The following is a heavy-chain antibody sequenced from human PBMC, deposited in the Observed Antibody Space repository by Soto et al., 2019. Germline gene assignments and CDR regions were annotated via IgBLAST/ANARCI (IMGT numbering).Heavy chain of an antibody. Sequence: EVQLMESGGGLVKAGGSLRLSCAASGFTFSSYTMNWVRQAPGKGLEWVSSISSSNFYLEYTDSVRGRFTSSRDNAENSLFLQMNSLRAEDTAVYFCARSRLNGYYFDYWGQGIVVTVSS. CDR3: ARSRLNGYYFDY. CDR2: ISSSNFYL. V-gene: IGHV3-21*01. D-gene: IGHD5-12*01. J-gene: IGHJ4*02. CDR1: GFTFSSYT.